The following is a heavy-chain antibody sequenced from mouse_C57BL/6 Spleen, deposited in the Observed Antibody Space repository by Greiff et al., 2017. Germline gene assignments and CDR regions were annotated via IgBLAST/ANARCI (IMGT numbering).Heavy chain of an antibody. CDR1: GYTFTDYN. CDR3: ARAPLPGDFDY. CDR2: INPNNGGT. V-gene: IGHV1-18*01. Sequence: VQLQQSGPELVKPGASVKISCKASGYTFTDYNMHWVKQSHGKSLEWIGDINPNNGGTIYNQKFKGKATLTVDKSSSTAYMELSSLTSEDTAVXDCARAPLPGDFDYWGQGTTLTVSS. J-gene: IGHJ2*01.